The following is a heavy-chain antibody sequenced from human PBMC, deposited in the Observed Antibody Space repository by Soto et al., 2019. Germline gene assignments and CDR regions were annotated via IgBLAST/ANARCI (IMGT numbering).Heavy chain of an antibody. D-gene: IGHD2-8*01. CDR3: ARDRDIVLMVYAIH. J-gene: IGHJ4*02. CDR2: ISSSGSTI. CDR1: GFTFSDYY. Sequence: PGGSLRLSCAASGFTFSDYYMSWIRQAPGKGLEWVSYISSSGSTIYYADSVKGRFTISRANAKNSLYLQMNSLRAEDTAVYYCARDRDIVLMVYAIHWGQGTLVTVSS. V-gene: IGHV3-11*01.